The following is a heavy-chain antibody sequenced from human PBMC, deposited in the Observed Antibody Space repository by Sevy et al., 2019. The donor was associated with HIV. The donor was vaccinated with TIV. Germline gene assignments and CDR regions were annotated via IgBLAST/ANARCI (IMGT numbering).Heavy chain of an antibody. CDR3: ARPQAAAGLGDAFDI. Sequence: GESLKISCKGSGYSFSTYWIGWVRQMPGKGLEWMGSIYPGDSDTRYRPSFQGQVTISADNSITTAYLQWTSLKASDTAIYDCARPQAAAGLGDAFDIWGQGTMVTVSS. J-gene: IGHJ3*02. D-gene: IGHD6-13*01. CDR1: GYSFSTYW. V-gene: IGHV5-51*01. CDR2: IYPGDSDT.